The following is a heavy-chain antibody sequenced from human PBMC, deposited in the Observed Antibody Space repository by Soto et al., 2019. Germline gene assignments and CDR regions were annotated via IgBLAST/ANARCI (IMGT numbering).Heavy chain of an antibody. CDR2: IRRGGGST. V-gene: IGHV3-23*01. CDR3: AKRARKPPYGDYEFYYYYYMDV. J-gene: IGHJ6*03. Sequence: GGSLRLSCAASGFPFSSYWMSLVRLAPGKGLQWVADIRRGGGSTYYADSVKGRFTISRDNSKNTLYLQMNSLRAEDTAVYYCAKRARKPPYGDYEFYYYYYMDVWGKGTTVTV. D-gene: IGHD4-17*01. CDR1: GFPFSSYW.